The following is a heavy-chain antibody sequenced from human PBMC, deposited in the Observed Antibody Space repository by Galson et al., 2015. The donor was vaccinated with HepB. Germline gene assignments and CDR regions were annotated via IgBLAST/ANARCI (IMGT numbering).Heavy chain of an antibody. CDR1: GDSASSKSAA. CDR2: TYYRSKWRT. D-gene: IGHD1-14*01. J-gene: IGHJ5*02. V-gene: IGHV6-1*01. CDR3: AREDETGVGWFDP. Sequence: CAISGDSASSKSAAWNWIRQYPSRGLEWLGRTYYRSKWRTDYAVFVKSRITINPDKSKNQISLQLNSVTPEDTALYYCAREDETGVGWFDPWGQGTLVTVSS.